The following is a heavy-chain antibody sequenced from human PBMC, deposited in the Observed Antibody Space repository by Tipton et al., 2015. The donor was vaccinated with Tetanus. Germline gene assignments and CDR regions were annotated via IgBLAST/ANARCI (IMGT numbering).Heavy chain of an antibody. CDR1: GGSISGSNYF. Sequence: TLSLTCSVSGGSISGSNYFWNWIRQQPGKGPEWIGYIYYSGGTHYNPSLKGRVTMSVDTSKNQFSLKLSSVTAADTAVYYCARDQGGGRVVRLNWFDPWGQGILVTVSS. CDR3: ARDQGGGRVVRLNWFDP. D-gene: IGHD6-6*01. CDR2: IYYSGGT. J-gene: IGHJ5*02. V-gene: IGHV4-31*03.